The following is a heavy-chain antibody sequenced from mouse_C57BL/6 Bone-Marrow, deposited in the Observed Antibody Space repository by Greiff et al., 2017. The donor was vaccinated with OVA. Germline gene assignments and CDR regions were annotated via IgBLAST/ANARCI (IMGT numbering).Heavy chain of an antibody. V-gene: IGHV5-16*01. CDR2: INYDGSST. D-gene: IGHD2-13*01. CDR1: GFTFSDYY. Sequence: DVQLVESEGGLVQPGSSMKLSCTASGFTFSDYYMAWVRQVPEKGLEWVANINYDGSSTYYLDSLKSRFIISRDNAKNTLYLQMSSLKSEDTATYYCARDGDHSPYFDYWGQGTTLTVSS. CDR3: ARDGDHSPYFDY. J-gene: IGHJ2*01.